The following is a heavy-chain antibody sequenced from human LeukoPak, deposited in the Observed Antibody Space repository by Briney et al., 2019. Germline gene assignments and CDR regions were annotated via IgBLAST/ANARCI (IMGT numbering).Heavy chain of an antibody. V-gene: IGHV3-48*01. Sequence: GGSLGLSCAASGFTFSTYSMNWVRQAPGKGLEWLSSISSNSRTMYYADSVKGRFTISRDNSKNTLYLQMNSLRAEDTAVYYCAKSAISPLRDAFDIWGQGTMVTVSS. CDR3: AKSAISPLRDAFDI. D-gene: IGHD3-9*01. CDR2: ISSNSRTM. J-gene: IGHJ3*02. CDR1: GFTFSTYS.